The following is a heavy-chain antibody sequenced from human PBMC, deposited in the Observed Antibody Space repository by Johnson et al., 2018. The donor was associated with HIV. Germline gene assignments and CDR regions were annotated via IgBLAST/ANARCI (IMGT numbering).Heavy chain of an antibody. J-gene: IGHJ3*01. V-gene: IGHV3-23*04. Sequence: VQLVESGGGVVQPGRSLTLSCTPSGFTFTTYIMHWVRQAPGKGLEWVSAISGSGASTYSADSVKGRFTISRDNSKNTLYLQMNRLRADDTAVYYCVREDGAFDLWGQGTVVTVSS. CDR2: ISGSGAST. D-gene: IGHD1-26*01. CDR1: GFTFTTYI. CDR3: VREDGAFDL.